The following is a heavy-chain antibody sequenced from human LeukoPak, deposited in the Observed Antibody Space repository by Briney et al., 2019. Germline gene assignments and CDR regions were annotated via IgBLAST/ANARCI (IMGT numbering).Heavy chain of an antibody. J-gene: IGHJ3*01. CDR2: ISTSGDRT. Sequence: GGSLRLSCAASGFTFSSYAMSWVRQAPGKGLEWVSAISTSGDRTYYADSVKGRFTISRDSSKNTLNMQMNSLRAEDTAVYYCAKDYLGSSYAFDVWGQGTMVTVSS. D-gene: IGHD6-13*01. CDR3: AKDYLGSSYAFDV. V-gene: IGHV3-23*01. CDR1: GFTFSSYA.